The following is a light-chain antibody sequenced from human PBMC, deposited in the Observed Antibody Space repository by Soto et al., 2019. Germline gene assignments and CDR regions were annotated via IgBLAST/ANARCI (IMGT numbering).Light chain of an antibody. J-gene: IGLJ2*01. CDR2: EVS. CDR3: SSYTSSSTLVV. V-gene: IGLV2-14*01. CDR1: SSDVGGYNY. Sequence: QSVLTQPASVSGSPGQSITISCTGTSSDVGGYNYVSWYQQHPGKAPKLMIYEVSNRPSGVSNRFSGSKSGNTASLTISVLQAEDEADYYCSSYTSSSTLVVFGGGTKVTVL.